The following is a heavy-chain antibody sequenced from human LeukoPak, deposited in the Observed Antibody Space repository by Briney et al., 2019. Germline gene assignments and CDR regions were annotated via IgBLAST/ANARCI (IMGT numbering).Heavy chain of an antibody. CDR1: GFTFSSYG. D-gene: IGHD2-2*02. V-gene: IGHV3-33*06. J-gene: IGHJ4*02. CDR2: IWYDGSNK. CDR3: AKGSTSIVVVPAAIDY. Sequence: PGRSLRLSCAASGFTFSSYGMHWVRQAPGKGLEWVAVIWYDGSNKYYADSVKGRFTISRDNSKNTLYLQMNSLRAEDTAVYYCAKGSTSIVVVPAAIDYWGQGTLVTVSS.